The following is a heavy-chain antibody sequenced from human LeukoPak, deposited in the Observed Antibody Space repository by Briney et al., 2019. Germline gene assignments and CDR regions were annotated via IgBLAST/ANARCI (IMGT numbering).Heavy chain of an antibody. CDR2: IYYSGSP. CDR3: ARVFRGGPTQQGFDY. V-gene: IGHV4-39*07. J-gene: IGHJ4*02. D-gene: IGHD3-16*01. Sequence: SETLSHPCTVSGVYISNSLYYWAWLRPPPGKGLEDIGNIYYSGSPYYNVSLKTGHTISVDTSKNQTSLKLSSVTAADTAIYYSARVFRGGPTQQGFDYWGQGTLVTVSS. CDR1: GVYISNSLYY.